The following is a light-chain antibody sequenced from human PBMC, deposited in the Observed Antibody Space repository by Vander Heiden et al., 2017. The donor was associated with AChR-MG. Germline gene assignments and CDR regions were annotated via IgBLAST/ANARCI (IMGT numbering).Light chain of an antibody. Sequence: SVLTQPPSVSGAPGQPGTITCTGSSSTIRARSRVHWYQQLPATAPKLPIYGNSNRHAGVPDRFSGSKSGTSASLAITGLQGEDEADYFCQSFDRSLSHVVFGGGTKLTVL. CDR2: GNS. CDR1: SSTIRARSR. V-gene: IGLV1-40*01. CDR3: QSFDRSLSHVV. J-gene: IGLJ2*01.